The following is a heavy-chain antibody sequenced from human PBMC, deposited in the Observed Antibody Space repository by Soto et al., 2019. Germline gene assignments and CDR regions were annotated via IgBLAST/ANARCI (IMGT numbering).Heavy chain of an antibody. CDR2: INHSGST. D-gene: IGHD2-2*01. J-gene: IGHJ3*02. Sequence: ETLSLTCAVYGASFSGYYLSWIRQPPGKGLEWIGEINHSGSTNYNPSLKSRVTISVDTSKNQFSLKLSSVTAADTAVYYCARISVVVVPAARAAFDIWGQGTMVTV. V-gene: IGHV4-34*01. CDR1: GASFSGYY. CDR3: ARISVVVVPAARAAFDI.